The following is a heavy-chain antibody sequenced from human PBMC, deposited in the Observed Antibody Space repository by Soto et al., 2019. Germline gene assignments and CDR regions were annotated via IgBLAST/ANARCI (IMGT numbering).Heavy chain of an antibody. CDR1: GGTFSSYA. D-gene: IGHD3-22*01. CDR2: IIPIFGTA. J-gene: IGHJ6*02. V-gene: IGHV1-69*13. Sequence: GASVKVSCKASGGTFSSYAISWVRQAPGQGLEWMGGIIPIFGTASYAQKFQGRVTITADESTSTAYMELSSLRSEDTAVYYCARAYYYDSSGSTDYYYGMDVWGQGTTVTVSS. CDR3: ARAYYYDSSGSTDYYYGMDV.